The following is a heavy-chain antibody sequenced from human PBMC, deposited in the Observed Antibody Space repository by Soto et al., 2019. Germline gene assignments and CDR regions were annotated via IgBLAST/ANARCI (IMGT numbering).Heavy chain of an antibody. CDR2: IWYDGTNK. CDR1: GFSFSTYG. D-gene: IGHD1-26*01. Sequence: QVQVVESGGGVVQPGRSLRLSCAASGFSFSTYGMNWVRQAPGKGLEWVAVIWYDGTNKYYGDSVKGRFTISRDNSKNTVYLQMNSLRAEDTAVYYCARGDRVGVTAPYYNYYGMDVWGQGTTVTVSS. J-gene: IGHJ6*02. CDR3: ARGDRVGVTAPYYNYYGMDV. V-gene: IGHV3-33*01.